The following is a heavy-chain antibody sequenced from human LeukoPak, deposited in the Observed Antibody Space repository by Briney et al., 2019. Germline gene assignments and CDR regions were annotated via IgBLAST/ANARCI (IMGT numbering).Heavy chain of an antibody. D-gene: IGHD3-10*01. J-gene: IGHJ4*02. CDR1: GYSTSSGYY. CDR3: ARDLDYYGSGSYF. CDR2: IYHSGST. Sequence: PSETLSLTCTVSGYSTSSGYYWGWLRQPPGKGLEWIGSIYHSGSTYYNPSLKSRVTISVDTSKNQFSLKLSSVTAADTAVYYCARDLDYYGSGSYFWGQGTLVTVSS. V-gene: IGHV4-38-2*02.